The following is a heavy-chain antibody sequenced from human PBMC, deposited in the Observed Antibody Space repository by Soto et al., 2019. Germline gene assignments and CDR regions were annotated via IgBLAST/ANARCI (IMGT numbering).Heavy chain of an antibody. CDR2: IIPIFGTA. V-gene: IGHV1-69*13. CDR3: ARGLYDEPHY. CDR1: GCTFSSYA. Sequence: ASVKVSCKASGCTFSSYAISWVRQAPGQGLEWMGGIIPIFGTANYAQKFQGRVTITADESTSTAYMELSSLRSEDTAVYYCARGLYDEPHYWGQGTLVTVSS. D-gene: IGHD3-22*01. J-gene: IGHJ4*02.